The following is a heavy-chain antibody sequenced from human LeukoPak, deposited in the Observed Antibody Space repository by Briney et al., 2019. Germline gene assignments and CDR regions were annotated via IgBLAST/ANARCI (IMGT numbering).Heavy chain of an antibody. CDR2: IYYSGST. CDR1: GGSISSYY. V-gene: IGHV4-59*01. J-gene: IGHJ4*02. Sequence: SETLSLTCTVSGGSISSYYWSWIRQPPGKGLEWIGYIYYSGSTNYNPSLKSRVTISVDTSKNQFSLKLSSVTAADTAVYYCARGGLHLTDYWGQGTLVTVSS. CDR3: ARGGLHLTDY. D-gene: IGHD2-15*01.